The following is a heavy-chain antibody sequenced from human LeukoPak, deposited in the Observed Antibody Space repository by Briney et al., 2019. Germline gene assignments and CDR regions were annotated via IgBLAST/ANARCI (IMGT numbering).Heavy chain of an antibody. V-gene: IGHV4-4*07. J-gene: IGHJ5*02. CDR2: IYNNGNI. Sequence: SETLSLTCTVSGDSISSGYWTWIRQSAGKGLEWIGRIYNNGNIRTNPSLKSRVTISVDTSKNQFSLKLSSVTAADTAVYYCARAPKIWFGEFDPWGQGTLVTVSS. CDR3: ARAPKIWFGEFDP. D-gene: IGHD3-10*01. CDR1: GDSISSGY.